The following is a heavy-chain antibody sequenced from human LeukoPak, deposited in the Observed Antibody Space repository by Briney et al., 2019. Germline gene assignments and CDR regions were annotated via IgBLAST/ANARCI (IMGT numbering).Heavy chain of an antibody. V-gene: IGHV3-23*01. Sequence: GGYLRLSCAASGFTFSSYAMSWVRQAPGKGLEWVSAISGSGGSTYYADSVKGRFTISRDNSKNTLYLQMNGLRTEDTAVYYCAKDYCASTSCPCDYWGEGTLVTVSS. CDR2: ISGSGGST. J-gene: IGHJ4*02. CDR3: AKDYCASTSCPCDY. CDR1: GFTFSSYA. D-gene: IGHD2-2*01.